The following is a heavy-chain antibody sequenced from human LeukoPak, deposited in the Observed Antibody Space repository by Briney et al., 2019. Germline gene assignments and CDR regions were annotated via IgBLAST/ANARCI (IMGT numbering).Heavy chain of an antibody. Sequence: PGGSLRLSCAASGFTFSSYSMNWVRQAPGKGLEWVSYISSSSSTIYYADSVKGRFTISRDNAKNSLYLQMNSLRAEDTAVYYCARDHFSRYYDSSGYDYWGQGTLVTVSS. CDR2: ISSSSSTI. CDR1: GFTFSSYS. CDR3: ARDHFSRYYDSSGYDY. J-gene: IGHJ4*02. D-gene: IGHD3-22*01. V-gene: IGHV3-48*04.